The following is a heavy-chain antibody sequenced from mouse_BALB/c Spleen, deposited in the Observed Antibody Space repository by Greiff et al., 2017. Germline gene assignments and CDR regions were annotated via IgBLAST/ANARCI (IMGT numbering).Heavy chain of an antibody. CDR2: ISYSGST. CDR1: GYSITSDYA. V-gene: IGHV3-2*02. Sequence: EVKLEESGPGLVKPSQSLSLTCTVTGYSITSDYAWNWIRQFPGNKLEWMGYISYSGSTSYNPSLKSRISITRDTSKNQFFLQLNSVTTEDTATYYCARGADGFAYWGQGTLVTVSA. J-gene: IGHJ3*01. CDR3: ARGADGFAY.